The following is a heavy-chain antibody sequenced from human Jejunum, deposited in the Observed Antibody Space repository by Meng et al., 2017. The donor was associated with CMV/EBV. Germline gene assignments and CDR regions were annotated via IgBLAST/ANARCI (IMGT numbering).Heavy chain of an antibody. Sequence: SGYTFTEFGNTWVRQAPGQGLGCMGWISAFSGNTDYAQKFRGRVTMTTDTSTSTAYMELRSLRSDDTAVYYCARDRAYWSASPLGLNWGQGTLVTVSS. CDR2: ISAFSGNT. J-gene: IGHJ4*02. D-gene: IGHD3-3*01. V-gene: IGHV1-18*01. CDR3: ARDRAYWSASPLGLN. CDR1: GYTFTEFG.